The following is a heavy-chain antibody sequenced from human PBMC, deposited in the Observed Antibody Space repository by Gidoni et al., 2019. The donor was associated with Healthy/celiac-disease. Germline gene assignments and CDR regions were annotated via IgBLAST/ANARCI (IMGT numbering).Heavy chain of an antibody. Sequence: QVQLVQSGAEVKKPGASVKVSCKVSGYTLTELSMHWVRQAPGKGLEWMGGFDPEDGETIYAQKFQGRVTMTEDTSTDTAYMELSSLRSEDTAVYYCATTDGYCSSTSCYNRTKDYYYYYMDVWGKGTTVTVSS. V-gene: IGHV1-24*01. J-gene: IGHJ6*03. CDR3: ATTDGYCSSTSCYNRTKDYYYYYMDV. CDR1: GYTLTELS. CDR2: FDPEDGET. D-gene: IGHD2-2*02.